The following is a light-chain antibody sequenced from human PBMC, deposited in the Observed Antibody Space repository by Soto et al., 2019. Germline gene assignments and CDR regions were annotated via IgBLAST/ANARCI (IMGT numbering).Light chain of an antibody. CDR2: GAS. CDR3: QHYNNWPTWT. V-gene: IGKV3-15*01. CDR1: QSVNSK. Sequence: EIEMTKSPATLSVSPGERATLSCRASQSVNSKLAWYQQKPGQAPRLLIYGASTRATGIPARFSGSGSGTEFTLTISSLQSEDFAVYYCQHYNNWPTWTFGQGTKVDIK. J-gene: IGKJ1*01.